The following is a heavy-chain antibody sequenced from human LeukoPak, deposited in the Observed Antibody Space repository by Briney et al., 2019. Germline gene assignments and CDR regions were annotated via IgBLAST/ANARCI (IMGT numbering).Heavy chain of an antibody. V-gene: IGHV3-74*01. CDR3: ARDGGGYGVLSEIDY. CDR1: GFTFNNCW. J-gene: IGHJ4*02. CDR2: IESDGSST. D-gene: IGHD5-12*01. Sequence: AGGSLRLSCAASGFTFNNCWMHWVRQAPGKGLEWVSRIESDGSSTRYADSVKGRFTISRDNAKNTLYLQMNSLRAEDTAVYYCARDGGGYGVLSEIDYWGQGTLVTVSS.